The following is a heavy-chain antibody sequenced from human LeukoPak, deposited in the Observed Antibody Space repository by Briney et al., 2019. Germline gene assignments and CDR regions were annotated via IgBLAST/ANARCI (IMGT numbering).Heavy chain of an antibody. J-gene: IGHJ3*02. CDR2: IWYDGSNK. V-gene: IGHV3-33*01. CDR1: GFTFSSYG. Sequence: GGSLRLSCAASGFTFSSYGMHWVRQAPGKGLEWVAVIWYDGSNKYYADSVKGRFTISRDNSKNPLYLQMNSLRAEDTAVYYCARRGPREAFDIWGQGTMVTVSS. D-gene: IGHD3-10*01. CDR3: ARRGPREAFDI.